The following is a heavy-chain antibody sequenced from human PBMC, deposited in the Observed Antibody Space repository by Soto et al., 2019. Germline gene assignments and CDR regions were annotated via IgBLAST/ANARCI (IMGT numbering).Heavy chain of an antibody. CDR3: ARESRVGSGYYYYYYGMDV. V-gene: IGHV4-31*03. CDR1: GGSISSGGYY. CDR2: IYYSGST. Sequence: LSLTCTVSGGSISSGGYYWSWIRQHPGKGLEWIGYIYYSGSTYYNPSLKSRVTISVDTSKNQFSLKLSSVTAADTAVYYCARESRVGSGYYYYYYGMDVWGQGTTVTVSS. D-gene: IGHD3-22*01. J-gene: IGHJ6*02.